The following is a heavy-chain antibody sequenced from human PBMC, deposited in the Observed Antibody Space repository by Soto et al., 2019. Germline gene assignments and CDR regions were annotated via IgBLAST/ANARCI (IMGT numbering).Heavy chain of an antibody. V-gene: IGHV3-30*18. CDR2: ISYDGSNK. J-gene: IGHJ4*02. CDR3: AKDRFRIAVAAPFHY. CDR1: GFTFSSYG. Sequence: QVQLVEPGVGMGQPGRSLGLSCAASGFTFSSYGMHWVRQAPGKGLEWVAVISYDGSNKYYADSVKGRFTISGDNSKKTLYLQMNSLRAEDTAVYYCAKDRFRIAVAAPFHYWGQGTLVTVSS. D-gene: IGHD6-19*01.